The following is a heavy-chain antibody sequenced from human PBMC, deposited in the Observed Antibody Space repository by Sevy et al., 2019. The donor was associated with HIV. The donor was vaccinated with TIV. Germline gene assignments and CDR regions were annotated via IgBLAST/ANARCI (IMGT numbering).Heavy chain of an antibody. D-gene: IGHD2-2*01. V-gene: IGHV3-11*06. CDR2: ISSSSSYT. CDR1: GFTFSDYY. J-gene: IGHJ6*02. Sequence: GGSLRLSCAASGFTFSDYYMSWIRQAPGKGLEWVSYISSSSSYTNYADSVKGRFTISRDNAKNSLYLQMNSLRAEETAVYYCARVSHCSSTSCYSVVYYYGMDVWGQGTTVTVSS. CDR3: ARVSHCSSTSCYSVVYYYGMDV.